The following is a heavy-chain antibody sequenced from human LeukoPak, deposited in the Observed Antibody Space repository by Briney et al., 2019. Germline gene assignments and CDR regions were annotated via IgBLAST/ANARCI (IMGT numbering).Heavy chain of an antibody. CDR1: GFTFSSYA. V-gene: IGHV3-30-3*01. J-gene: IGHJ6*02. CDR2: ISYDGSDK. Sequence: GGSLRLSCAASGFTFSSYAMHWVRQAPGKGLEWVAVISYDGSDKYYADSVKGRFTISRDNSKNTLYLQMNSLRAEDTAVYYCARDIVVVPAAMYYYGMDVWGQGTTVTVSS. D-gene: IGHD2-2*01. CDR3: ARDIVVVPAAMYYYGMDV.